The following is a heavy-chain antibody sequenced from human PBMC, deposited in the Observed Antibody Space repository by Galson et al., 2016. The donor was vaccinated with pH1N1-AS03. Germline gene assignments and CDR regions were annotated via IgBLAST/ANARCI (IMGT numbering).Heavy chain of an antibody. CDR3: AKMRESLPQNYHIDV. Sequence: SLRLSCAASGFTLSHYGMHWVRQAPGKGLECVAVVSYDGSNKYYGDSVRGRFTISRDNSKNTLFLQVNGLRAEDTAVYYCAKMRESLPQNYHIDVWGKGTTVTVSS. J-gene: IGHJ6*03. V-gene: IGHV3-30*07. CDR1: GFTLSHYG. CDR2: VSYDGSNK. D-gene: IGHD1-7*01.